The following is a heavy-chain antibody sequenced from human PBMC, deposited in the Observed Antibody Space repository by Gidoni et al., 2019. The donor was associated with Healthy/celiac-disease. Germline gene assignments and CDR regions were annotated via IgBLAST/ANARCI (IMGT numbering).Heavy chain of an antibody. CDR2: ISYDGSNK. D-gene: IGHD6-13*01. Sequence: VQRVASGGGVVKPGRSRMLSCAASGFTFRSYGMHWVRQAPGKGLEWVAVISYDGSNKYYADSVKGRFTISRDNSKNTLYLQMNSLRAEDTAVYYCAKEGIAAAGLPLDYWGQGTLVTVSS. V-gene: IGHV3-30*18. CDR3: AKEGIAAAGLPLDY. CDR1: GFTFRSYG. J-gene: IGHJ4*02.